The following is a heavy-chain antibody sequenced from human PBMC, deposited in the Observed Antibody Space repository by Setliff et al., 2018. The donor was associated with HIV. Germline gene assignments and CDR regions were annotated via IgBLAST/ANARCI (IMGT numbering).Heavy chain of an antibody. CDR1: GYTFTDYY. D-gene: IGHD3-22*01. CDR3: ARDREYYYDNSGSPSLDY. Sequence: GASVKVSCKASGYTFTDYYIHWVQQAPGRGLEWMGRVDPQDGETLYAEKFQGRVTISADTSTDTAYVELSSLRSEDTAVYYCARDREYYYDNSGSPSLDYWGQGTLVTVSS. V-gene: IGHV1-69-2*01. CDR2: VDPQDGET. J-gene: IGHJ4*02.